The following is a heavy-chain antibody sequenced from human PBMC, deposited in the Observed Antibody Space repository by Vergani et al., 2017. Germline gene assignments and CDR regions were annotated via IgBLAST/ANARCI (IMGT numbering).Heavy chain of an antibody. D-gene: IGHD3-22*01. V-gene: IGHV3-33*01. CDR3: AAAPAYYDSRGTDY. Sequence: VQLLESGGGLVQPGGSLRLSCAASGFTFSSYGMHWVRQAPGKGLEWVAVIWYDGSNKYYADSVKGRFTISRDNSKNTLYLQMNSLRAEDTAVYYCAAAPAYYDSRGTDYWGQGTLVTVSS. CDR1: GFTFSSYG. CDR2: IWYDGSNK. J-gene: IGHJ4*02.